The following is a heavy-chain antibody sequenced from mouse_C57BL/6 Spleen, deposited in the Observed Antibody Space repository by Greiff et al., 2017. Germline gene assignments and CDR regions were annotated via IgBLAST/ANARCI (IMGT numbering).Heavy chain of an antibody. CDR1: GYTFTSYW. J-gene: IGHJ2*01. CDR2: IHPNSGST. CDR3: AREGGLRRTGFDY. Sequence: QVQLQQPGAELVKPGASVKLSCKASGYTFTSYWMHWVKQRPGQGLEWIGMIHPNSGSTNYNEKFKSKATLTVDKSSSTAYMQLSSLTSEDSAVDYCAREGGLRRTGFDYWGQGTTLTVSS. D-gene: IGHD2-4*01. V-gene: IGHV1-64*01.